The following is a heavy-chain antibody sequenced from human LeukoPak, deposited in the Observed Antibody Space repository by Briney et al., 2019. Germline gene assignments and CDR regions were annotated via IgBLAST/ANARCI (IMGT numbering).Heavy chain of an antibody. CDR2: IYTSGST. V-gene: IGHV4-4*07. D-gene: IGHD4-17*01. Sequence: SETLSLTRTVSDGSISSYYWSWIRQPAGKGLEWIGRIYTSGSTNYNPSLKSRVTMSVDTSKNQFSLKLSSVTAADTAVYYCAREDDYGHYAGYCGQGSLVTVSS. J-gene: IGHJ4*02. CDR1: DGSISSYY. CDR3: AREDDYGHYAGY.